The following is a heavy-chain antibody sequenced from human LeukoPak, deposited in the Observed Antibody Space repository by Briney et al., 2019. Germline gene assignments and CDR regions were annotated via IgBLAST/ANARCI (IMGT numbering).Heavy chain of an antibody. J-gene: IGHJ6*04. Sequence: SETLSLTCAVYGGSFSGYYWSWIRQPPGKGPEWIGEINHSGSTNYNPSLKSRVTISVDTSNNQFSLQVSSVTDAGADVYYCAMDCSSTRCYGNYYYGMDVWGKGTTVTVSS. CDR2: INHSGST. CDR3: AMDCSSTRCYGNYYYGMDV. CDR1: GGSFSGYY. V-gene: IGHV4-34*01. D-gene: IGHD2-2*01.